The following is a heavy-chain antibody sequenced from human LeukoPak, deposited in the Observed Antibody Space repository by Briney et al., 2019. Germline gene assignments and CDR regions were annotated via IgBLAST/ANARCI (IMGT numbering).Heavy chain of an antibody. J-gene: IGHJ4*02. Sequence: ASVKVSCKASGGTFSSYAISWVRQAPGQGLEWMGRIIPILGIANYAQKFQGRVTITADKSTSTAYMELSSLRSEDTAVYYCARGYSYGSRPMVVWGQGTLVTVSS. D-gene: IGHD5-18*01. CDR1: GGTFSSYA. V-gene: IGHV1-69*04. CDR2: IIPILGIA. CDR3: ARGYSYGSRPMVV.